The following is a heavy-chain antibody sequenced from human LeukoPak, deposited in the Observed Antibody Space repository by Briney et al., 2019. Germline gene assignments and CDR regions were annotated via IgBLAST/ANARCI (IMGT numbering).Heavy chain of an antibody. V-gene: IGHV1-69*04. CDR1: GGTFSSYA. D-gene: IGHD3-10*02. J-gene: IGHJ5*02. Sequence: SVKVSCKASGGTFSSYAISWVRQAPGQGLEWMGRIIPILGIANYAQKFQGRVTITADKSTSTAYMELSSLRSEDTAVYYCARATFGELSAYVDPWGQGTLVTVSS. CDR2: IIPILGIA. CDR3: ARATFGELSAYVDP.